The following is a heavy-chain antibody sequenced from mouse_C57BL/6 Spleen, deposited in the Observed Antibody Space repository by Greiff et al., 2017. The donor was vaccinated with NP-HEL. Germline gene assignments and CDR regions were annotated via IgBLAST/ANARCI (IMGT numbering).Heavy chain of an antibody. V-gene: IGHV1-22*01. J-gene: IGHJ2*01. Sequence: VQLQQSGPELVKPGASVKMSCKASGYTFTDYNMHWVKQSHGKSLEWIGYINPNNGGTSYNQKFKGKATLTVNKSSSTAYMELRSLTSEDSAVYYCARSLITTVVANFDYWGQGTTLTVSS. CDR2: INPNNGGT. CDR3: ARSLITTVVANFDY. D-gene: IGHD1-1*01. CDR1: GYTFTDYN.